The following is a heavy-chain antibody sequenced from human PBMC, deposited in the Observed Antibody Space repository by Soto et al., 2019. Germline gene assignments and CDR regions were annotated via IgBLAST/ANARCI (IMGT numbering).Heavy chain of an antibody. CDR3: ATTGGGSGWSF. V-gene: IGHV3-15*07. D-gene: IGHD6-13*01. CDR2: IKSKIDGGAT. J-gene: IGHJ4*02. Sequence: EVQLVESGGGLVKPGGSLRLSCAGSGWTFSNVEMTWVRQAPGKGLEWVGRIKSKIDGGATDFAAPVKGRFTISRDDSENMMFLQMSSLRTEDTALYYCATTGGGSGWSFWGQGTLVTVSS. CDR1: GWTFSNVE.